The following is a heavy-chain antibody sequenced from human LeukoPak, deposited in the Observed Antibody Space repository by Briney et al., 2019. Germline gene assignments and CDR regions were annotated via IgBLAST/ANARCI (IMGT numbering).Heavy chain of an antibody. Sequence: GGSLRLSCAASGFTVTSNYMSWVRQAPGKGLEWVSVIYSGGSTYYADSVKGRFTISRDNSKNTLYLQMNSLRAEDTAVYYCARKEDIVATDPRDYWGQGTLVTVSS. J-gene: IGHJ4*02. CDR1: GFTVTSNY. CDR3: ARKEDIVATDPRDY. D-gene: IGHD5-12*01. V-gene: IGHV3-53*01. CDR2: IYSGGST.